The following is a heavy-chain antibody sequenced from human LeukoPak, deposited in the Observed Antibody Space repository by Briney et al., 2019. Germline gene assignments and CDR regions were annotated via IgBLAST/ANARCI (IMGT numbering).Heavy chain of an antibody. CDR1: GFTFSSYA. V-gene: IGHV3-23*01. CDR2: ISGTGGST. Sequence: GGSLRLSCAASGFTFSSYAMNWVRQAPGKGLEWVSAISGTGGSTNYADSVKGRFTISRDNSKNTLYLQMNSLRAEDTAVYYCATRVGYNWHDTYGMDVWGQGTTVTVSS. J-gene: IGHJ6*02. D-gene: IGHD1-1*01. CDR3: ATRVGYNWHDTYGMDV.